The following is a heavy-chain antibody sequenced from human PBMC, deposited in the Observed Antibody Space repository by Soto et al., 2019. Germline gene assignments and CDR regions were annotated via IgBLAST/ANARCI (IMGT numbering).Heavy chain of an antibody. J-gene: IGHJ4*02. CDR1: GGTFSTFG. CDR3: AKSAPMDAGDKYYYDF. V-gene: IGHV1-69*13. D-gene: IGHD4-17*01. Sequence: GASVKVSCKASGGTFSTFGISWVRQAPGQGLEWMGGIIPFFGTARYSQKFEDRITITADEPTNTVYMDLRSLTSGDTAIYYCAKSAPMDAGDKYYYDFWGQGALVTVSS. CDR2: IIPFFGTA.